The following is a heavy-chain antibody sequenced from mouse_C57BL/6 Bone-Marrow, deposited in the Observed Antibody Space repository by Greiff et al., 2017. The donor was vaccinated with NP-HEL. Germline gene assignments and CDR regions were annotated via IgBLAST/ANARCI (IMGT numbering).Heavy chain of an antibody. Sequence: QVQLQQPGAELVKPGASVKLSCKASGYTFNSYWMQWVKQRPGQGLEWIGEIDPSDSYTNYNPKFKGKATLTVDTSSSTAYMQLSSLTSEDSAVYYCARDYGSSSWYFDVWGTGTTVTVSS. CDR2: IDPSDSYT. CDR3: ARDYGSSSWYFDV. V-gene: IGHV1-50*01. CDR1: GYTFNSYW. J-gene: IGHJ1*03. D-gene: IGHD1-1*01.